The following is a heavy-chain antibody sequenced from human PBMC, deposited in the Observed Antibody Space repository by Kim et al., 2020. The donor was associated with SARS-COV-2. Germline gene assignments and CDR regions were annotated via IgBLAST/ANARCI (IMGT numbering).Heavy chain of an antibody. J-gene: IGHJ1*01. D-gene: IGHD3-22*01. CDR3: ARAWYYYDSSGYFPFQH. V-gene: IGHV1-3*01. Sequence: CQGRVTITRDTSASTAYMELSSLRSEDTAVYYCARAWYYYDSSGYFPFQHWGQGTLVTVSS.